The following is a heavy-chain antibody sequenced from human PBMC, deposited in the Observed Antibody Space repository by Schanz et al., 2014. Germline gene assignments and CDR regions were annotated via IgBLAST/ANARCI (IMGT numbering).Heavy chain of an antibody. Sequence: EMQLLESGGVLAQPGGSLRLSCAASGFTLSNYAMSWVRQAPGKGLEWVSALSEGGGGTHYADSVRGRFTISRDNSKNTLYLQMNSLRAEDAAVYYCAKGRFGELSDFDIWGQGTMVTVSS. CDR1: GFTLSNYA. CDR3: AKGRFGELSDFDI. V-gene: IGHV3-23*01. J-gene: IGHJ3*02. D-gene: IGHD3-10*01. CDR2: LSEGGGGT.